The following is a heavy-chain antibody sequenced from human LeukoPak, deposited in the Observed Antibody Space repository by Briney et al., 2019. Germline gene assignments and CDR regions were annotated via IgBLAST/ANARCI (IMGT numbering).Heavy chain of an antibody. D-gene: IGHD6-19*01. V-gene: IGHV1-8*01. CDR3: ARGIAVAGTDY. CDR2: MNPNSGNT. Sequence: ASVKVSCKASGYTFTSYGINWVRQATGQGLEWMGWMNPNSGNTGYAQKFQGRVTMTRNTSISTAYMELSSLRTEDTAVYYCARGIAVAGTDYWGQGTLVTVSS. J-gene: IGHJ4*02. CDR1: GYTFTSYG.